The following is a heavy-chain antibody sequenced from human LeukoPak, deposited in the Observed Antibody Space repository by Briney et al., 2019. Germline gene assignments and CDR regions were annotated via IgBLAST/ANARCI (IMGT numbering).Heavy chain of an antibody. CDR1: GFTFSDYY. D-gene: IGHD3-10*01. CDR3: ARPLWFGEPKYFQH. V-gene: IGHV3-11*01. CDR2: ISSSGSTI. Sequence: PGGSLRLSCAASGFTFSDYYMSWIRQAPGKGLEWVSYISSSGSTIYYADSVKGRFTISRDNAKNSLYLQMNSLRAEDTAAYYCARPLWFGEPKYFQHWGQGTLVTVSS. J-gene: IGHJ1*01.